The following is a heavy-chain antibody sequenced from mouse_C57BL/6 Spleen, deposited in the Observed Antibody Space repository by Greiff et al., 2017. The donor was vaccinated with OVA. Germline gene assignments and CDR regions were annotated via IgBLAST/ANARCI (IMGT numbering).Heavy chain of an antibody. CDR2: IYPRSGNT. CDR1: GYTFTSYG. J-gene: IGHJ2*01. V-gene: IGHV1-81*01. D-gene: IGHD4-1*01. Sequence: QSCKASGYTFTSYGISWVKQRTGQGLEWIGEIYPRSGNTYYNEKFKGKATLTADKSSSTAYMELRSLTSEDSAVYFCARDPLTGTTYYFDYWGQGTTLTVSS. CDR3: ARDPLTGTTYYFDY.